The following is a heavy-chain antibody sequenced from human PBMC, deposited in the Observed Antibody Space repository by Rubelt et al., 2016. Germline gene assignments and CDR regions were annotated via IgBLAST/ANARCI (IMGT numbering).Heavy chain of an antibody. D-gene: IGHD6-13*01. J-gene: IGHJ4*02. CDR3: GRGNSWYPL. Sequence: EVQLVQSGAEVKKPGESLRISCKGSGYNFTTYWISWVRQTPGKGLEWMGRIDPSDSYINYSPSFQAHVTTSADKSISTAYLQWSSLKASDTAMYYCGRGNSWYPLWGQGTLVTVSS. CDR2: IDPSDSYI. CDR1: GYNFTTYW. V-gene: IGHV5-10-1*03.